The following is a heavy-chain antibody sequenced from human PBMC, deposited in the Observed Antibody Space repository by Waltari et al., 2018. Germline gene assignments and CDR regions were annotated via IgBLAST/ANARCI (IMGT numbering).Heavy chain of an antibody. Sequence: EVQLVESGGGLVEPGGSLRLSCAASGFAFSIYTMTWVHQAPGEGREGVSSITSKSTYIHYADSVKGRFTISRDNAKNSLYLQMNSLKAEDTAFYYCARDPGNPIDWYFDLWGRGTLVTVSS. V-gene: IGHV3-21*06. CDR3: ARDPGNPIDWYFDL. J-gene: IGHJ2*01. CDR2: ITSKSTYI. CDR1: GFAFSIYT.